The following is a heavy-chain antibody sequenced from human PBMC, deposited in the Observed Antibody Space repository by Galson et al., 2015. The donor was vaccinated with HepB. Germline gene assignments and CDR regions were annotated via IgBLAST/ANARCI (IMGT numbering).Heavy chain of an antibody. D-gene: IGHD2-21*01. Sequence: SLKLSCAVSGFSFSNHWMNWVRHAPGKGLEWVANIKQDESEQYYVGTVKGRVTITRDNAKNALYLQMNSPRAEETAVYYCAGDRLHGGAPTLDYWGQGALVTVSS. CDR3: AGDRLHGGAPTLDY. CDR1: GFSFSNHW. J-gene: IGHJ4*02. CDR2: IKQDESEQ. V-gene: IGHV3-7*03.